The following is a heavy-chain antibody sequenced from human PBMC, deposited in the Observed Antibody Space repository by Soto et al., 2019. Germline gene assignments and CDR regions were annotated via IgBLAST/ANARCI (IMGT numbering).Heavy chain of an antibody. J-gene: IGHJ6*01. CDR2: IYTSGST. CDR1: GGSISSYY. CDR3: ARAPVRSSGWYLSENYYYGMDV. V-gene: IGHV4-4*07. Sequence: SETLSVTCTFSGGSISSYYWSWIRQPAGKGLDLIGRIYTSGSTNYNPSLKSRVTMSVDTSKNQFSLKLSSVTAADTAVYYCARAPVRSSGWYLSENYYYGMDVWGQGTTVTVSS. D-gene: IGHD6-19*01.